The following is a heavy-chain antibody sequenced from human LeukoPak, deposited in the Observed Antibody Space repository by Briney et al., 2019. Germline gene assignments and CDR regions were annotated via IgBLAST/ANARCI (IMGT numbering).Heavy chain of an antibody. CDR1: GFTFSSYG. CDR2: ISYDGSNK. CDR3: AKSIAVAGTTGWGAFDI. Sequence: GGSLRLSCAASGFTFSSYGMHWVRQAPGKGLEWVAVISYDGSNKYYADSVKGRFTISRDNSKNTLYLQMNSLRAEDPAVYYCAKSIAVAGTTGWGAFDIWGQGTMVTVSS. J-gene: IGHJ3*02. D-gene: IGHD6-19*01. V-gene: IGHV3-30*18.